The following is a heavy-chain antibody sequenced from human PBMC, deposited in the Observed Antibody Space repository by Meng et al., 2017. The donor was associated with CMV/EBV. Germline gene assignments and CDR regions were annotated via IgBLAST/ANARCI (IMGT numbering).Heavy chain of an antibody. D-gene: IGHD3-3*01. J-gene: IGHJ4*02. V-gene: IGHV3-23*01. CDR1: GFTFSSYA. CDR3: ARVFGYDFWSGYFDY. CDR2: ISDGGII. Sequence: GESLKISCAASGFTFSSYAMSWVRQAPGKGLEWVSSISDGGIIFYASSVKGRFTISRDNSKRTLYLQMNSLRAEDTAVYYCARVFGYDFWSGYFDYWGQGTLVTVSS.